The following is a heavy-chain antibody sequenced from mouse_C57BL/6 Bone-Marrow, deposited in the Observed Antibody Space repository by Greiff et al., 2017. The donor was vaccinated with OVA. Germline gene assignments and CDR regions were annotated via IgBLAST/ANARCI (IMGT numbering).Heavy chain of an antibody. CDR1: GFTFSSYA. CDR2: ISDGGSYT. J-gene: IGHJ4*01. Sequence: KGVESGGGLVKPGGSLKLSCAASGFTFSSYAMSWVRQTPEKRLEWVATISDGGSYTYYPDNVKGRFTISRDNAKNNLYLQMSHLKSEDTAMYYCARIYYYGSSYPYYYAMDYWGQGTSVTVSS. CDR3: ARIYYYGSSYPYYYAMDY. D-gene: IGHD1-1*01. V-gene: IGHV5-4*03.